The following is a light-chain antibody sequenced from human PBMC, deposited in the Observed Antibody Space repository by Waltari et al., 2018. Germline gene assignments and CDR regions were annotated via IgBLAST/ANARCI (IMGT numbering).Light chain of an antibody. Sequence: SYVLTQPPSVSVAPVKTARITCWGNNIGSKSAHWYQQKPARAPVLVVYDDSDRPSGIPERFAGSNSGSTATLPISRVEAGDEADYYCQVWDSSSDHRGVFGGGTKLTVL. CDR2: DDS. V-gene: IGLV3-21*03. CDR3: QVWDSSSDHRGV. J-gene: IGLJ2*01. CDR1: NIGSKS.